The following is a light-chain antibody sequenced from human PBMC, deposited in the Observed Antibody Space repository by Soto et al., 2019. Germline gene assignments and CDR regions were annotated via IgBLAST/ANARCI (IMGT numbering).Light chain of an antibody. Sequence: QSVLTQPASVSGSPGQSINISCAGTGSDVGDYNLVSWYQQHPGKATKLIICEVNTRPSGISNRFSGSKSGYTASLTISGLQAEDEADYFCCSYAVTVAYVFGTGTKVTV. CDR2: EVN. CDR3: CSYAVTVAYV. J-gene: IGLJ1*01. V-gene: IGLV2-23*02. CDR1: GSDVGDYNL.